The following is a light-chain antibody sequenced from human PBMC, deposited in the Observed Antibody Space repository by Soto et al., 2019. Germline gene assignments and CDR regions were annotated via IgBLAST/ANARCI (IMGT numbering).Light chain of an antibody. CDR2: DAS. CDR3: QQYNPYPLT. Sequence: DIQMTQSPSTLSASVGDRVTITCRASQTISNWLAWYQQKPGNAPKVLIFDASTLDGGVPSRFSGRRSGTDFTLTISSLQPSDFATYYCQQYNPYPLTFGGGTKVDIK. V-gene: IGKV1-5*01. J-gene: IGKJ4*01. CDR1: QTISNW.